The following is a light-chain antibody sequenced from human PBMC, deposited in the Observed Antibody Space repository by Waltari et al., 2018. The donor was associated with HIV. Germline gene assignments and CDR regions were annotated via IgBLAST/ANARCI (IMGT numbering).Light chain of an antibody. CDR3: QQYGGSPLFT. CDR1: QSVGSGQ. Sequence: EIVLTQSPGTLSLSPGDRATLSCTTSQSVGSGQLACYQQKPGQAPRLLIHGASDRATGVPDRFSAWGSGTNFTLAISGLETEDFAVYYCQQYGGSPLFTFGPGT. V-gene: IGKV3-20*01. CDR2: GAS. J-gene: IGKJ3*01.